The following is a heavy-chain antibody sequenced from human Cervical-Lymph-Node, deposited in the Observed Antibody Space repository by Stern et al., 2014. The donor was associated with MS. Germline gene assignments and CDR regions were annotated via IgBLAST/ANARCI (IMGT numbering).Heavy chain of an antibody. CDR3: ARMKTGLRENRGFDF. V-gene: IGHV4-30-4*08. J-gene: IGHJ4*02. D-gene: IGHD4-17*01. CDR1: GDSIQSGDFH. Sequence: QVQLQESGPGLVKPSETLSLTCTVSGDSIQSGDFHWSWVRQSPGKGLEWSGYIYYSGRNYNNPSLKSRVTMSIDTSTNQFSLNLTSVTAADTALYFCARMKTGLRENRGFDFWGQGTQVTVSS. CDR2: IYYSGRN.